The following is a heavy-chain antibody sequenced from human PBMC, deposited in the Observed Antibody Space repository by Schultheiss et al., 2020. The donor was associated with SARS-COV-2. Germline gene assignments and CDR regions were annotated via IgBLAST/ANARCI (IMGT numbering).Heavy chain of an antibody. CDR2: IYYSGST. V-gene: IGHV4-34*11. CDR3: AREEGGDYFDY. D-gene: IGHD4-17*01. J-gene: IGHJ4*02. Sequence: SETLSLTCAVYGGSFSGYYWSWIRQPPGKGLEWIGYIYYSGSTNYNPSLKSRVTISVDTSKNQFSLNLSSVTAADTAVYYCAREEGGDYFDYWGQGTLVTVSS. CDR1: GGSFSGYY.